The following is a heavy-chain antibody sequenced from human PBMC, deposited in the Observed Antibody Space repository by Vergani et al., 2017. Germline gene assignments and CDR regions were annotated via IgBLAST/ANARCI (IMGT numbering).Heavy chain of an antibody. V-gene: IGHV4-34*01. Sequence: QVQLQQWGAGLLKPSETLSLTCAVYGGSFSGYYWSWIRQPPGKGLEWIGEINHSGSTNYNPSLKSRVTISVDTSKNQFSLKLSSVTAADTAVYYCARTYSSRWNPFDDWGQGSLVTVSS. CDR3: ARTYSSRWNPFDD. D-gene: IGHD6-13*01. CDR2: INHSGST. CDR1: GGSFSGYY. J-gene: IGHJ4*02.